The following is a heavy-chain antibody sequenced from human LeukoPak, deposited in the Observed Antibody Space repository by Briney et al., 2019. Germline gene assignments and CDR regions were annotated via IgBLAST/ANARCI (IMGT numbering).Heavy chain of an antibody. Sequence: GASVKVSCKASGYTFTDYYMHWVRQAPGQRFEWMGWINPNDGDTNYAQKLQDRVTMTRDTSISTDHMEVRRLRSDDTAVYYCARANFLYCSSTTCLFDYWGQGTLVTVSS. CDR1: GYTFTDYY. CDR2: INPNDGDT. CDR3: ARANFLYCSSTTCLFDY. V-gene: IGHV1-2*02. D-gene: IGHD2-2*01. J-gene: IGHJ4*02.